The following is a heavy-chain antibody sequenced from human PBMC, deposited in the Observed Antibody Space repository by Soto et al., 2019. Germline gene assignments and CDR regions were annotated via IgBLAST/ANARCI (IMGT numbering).Heavy chain of an antibody. J-gene: IGHJ5*02. D-gene: IGHD2-2*01. CDR2: IIPIFGTA. Sequence: SVKVSCKASGGTFSSYAISWVRQAPGQGLEWMGGIIPIFGTANYAQKFRGRVTITADESTSTAYMELSSLRSEDTAVYYCARDSEGYCSSTSCPNDWFDPWGQGTLVTVSS. V-gene: IGHV1-69*13. CDR1: GGTFSSYA. CDR3: ARDSEGYCSSTSCPNDWFDP.